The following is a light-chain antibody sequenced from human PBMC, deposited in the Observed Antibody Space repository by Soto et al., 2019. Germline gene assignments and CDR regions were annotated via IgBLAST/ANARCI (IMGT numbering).Light chain of an antibody. Sequence: DIPMTQSPSSLSASVGDRVTITFRARQSISSYLNWYQQKPGKAPKLLIYAASSLQSGVPSRFSGSGSGTDFTLTISSLQPEDFATYYCQQSYSTPNTFGQGTRLEIK. CDR2: AAS. J-gene: IGKJ5*01. V-gene: IGKV1-39*01. CDR1: QSISSY. CDR3: QQSYSTPNT.